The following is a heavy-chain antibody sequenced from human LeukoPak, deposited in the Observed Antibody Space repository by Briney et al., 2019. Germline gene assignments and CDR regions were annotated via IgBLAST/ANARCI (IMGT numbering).Heavy chain of an antibody. CDR3: ARQGGYFYGKYYFDY. J-gene: IGHJ4*02. CDR1: GGSISTYY. D-gene: IGHD3-22*01. V-gene: IGHV4-4*09. CDR2: IYTTGST. Sequence: SETLSLTCTVSGGSISTYYWAWIRQPPGKGLEWLGSIYTTGSTNYNPSLKSRVTISIDTSKSQFSLNLSPVTAADTAVYYCARQGGYFYGKYYFDYWGQGALVTVS.